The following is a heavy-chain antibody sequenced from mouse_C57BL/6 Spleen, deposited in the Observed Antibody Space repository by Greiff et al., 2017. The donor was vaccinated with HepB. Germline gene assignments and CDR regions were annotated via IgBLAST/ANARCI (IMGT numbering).Heavy chain of an antibody. CDR3: ARGTDYGYGVEGYAMDY. V-gene: IGHV1-39*01. CDR1: GYSFTDYN. Sequence: EVQLQESGPELVKPGASVKISCKASGYSFTDYNMNWVKQSNGKSLEWIGVINPNYGTTSYNQKFKGKATLTVDQSSSTAYMQLNSLTSEDSAVYYCARGTDYGYGVEGYAMDYWGQGTSVTVSS. CDR2: INPNYGTT. J-gene: IGHJ4*01. D-gene: IGHD2-2*01.